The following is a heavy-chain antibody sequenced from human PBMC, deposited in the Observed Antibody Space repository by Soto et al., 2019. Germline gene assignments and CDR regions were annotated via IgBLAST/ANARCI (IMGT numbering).Heavy chain of an antibody. J-gene: IGHJ4*02. Sequence: SVKFSCKASCYTFTSYGISWVRQAPGQGLEWMGWISAYNGNTNYAQNLQGRVTMTTDTSTSTAYMELRSLRSDDTAVYYCARARGSGYYSPLDYWGQGTLVTVSS. CDR3: ARARGSGYYSPLDY. CDR2: ISAYNGNT. CDR1: CYTFTSYG. D-gene: IGHD3-22*01. V-gene: IGHV1-18*01.